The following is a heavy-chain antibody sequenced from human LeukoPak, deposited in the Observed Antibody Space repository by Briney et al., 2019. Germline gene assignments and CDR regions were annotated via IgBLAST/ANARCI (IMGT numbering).Heavy chain of an antibody. V-gene: IGHV3-30*04. CDR3: ATAQREYYYDSSGIMGN. J-gene: IGHJ4*02. CDR2: ISYDGSKK. CDR1: GFTFSNYA. D-gene: IGHD3-22*01. Sequence: GRSLRLSCAASGFTFSNYAMHWVRQAPGKGLEWVAVISYDGSKKYYADSVKGRFTISRDNSKNTLYLQMDSLRAEDTAVYYCATAQREYYYDSSGIMGNWGQGTLVTVSS.